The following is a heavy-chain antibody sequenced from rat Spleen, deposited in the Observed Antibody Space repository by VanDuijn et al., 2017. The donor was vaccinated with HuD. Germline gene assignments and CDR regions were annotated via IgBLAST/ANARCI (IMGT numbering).Heavy chain of an antibody. Sequence: EVQLVESGGGLVQPGRSLKLSCEASGFTFNNYWMTWIRQAPGTGLEWVATTTPIGGTSYYPDSVKGRFTISRDNAKSSLYLQMDSLRSEDTATYYCTRDRILRSTGFDSWGQGVMVTVSS. CDR2: TTPIGGTS. V-gene: IGHV5-31*01. J-gene: IGHJ2*01. D-gene: IGHD1-6*01. CDR3: TRDRILRSTGFDS. CDR1: GFTFNNYW.